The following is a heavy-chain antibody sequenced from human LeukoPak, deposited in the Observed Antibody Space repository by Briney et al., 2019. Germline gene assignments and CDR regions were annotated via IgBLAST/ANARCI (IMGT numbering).Heavy chain of an antibody. CDR1: GFTFSNAW. D-gene: IGHD5-18*01. Sequence: GGSLRLSCAASGFTFSNAWMSWVRQAQGKGLEWVGRIKSKTDGGTTDYAAPVKGRFTISRDDSKNTLYLQMNSLKTEDTAVYYCTTYTAMVEFDYWGQGTLVTVSS. CDR3: TTYTAMVEFDY. CDR2: IKSKTDGGTT. J-gene: IGHJ4*02. V-gene: IGHV3-15*01.